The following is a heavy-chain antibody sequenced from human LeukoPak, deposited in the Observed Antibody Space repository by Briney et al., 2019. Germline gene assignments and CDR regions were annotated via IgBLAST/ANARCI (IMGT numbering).Heavy chain of an antibody. J-gene: IGHJ4*02. D-gene: IGHD3-3*01. V-gene: IGHV7-4-1*02. CDR1: GYTFTSYA. CDR3: ASKNFWSGYLGFDY. Sequence: ASVKVSCKASGYTFTSYAMNWVRQAPGQGLEWMGWINTNTGNPTYAQGFTGRFVFSLDTSVSTAYLQISSLKAEDTAVYYCASKNFWSGYLGFDYWGQGTLVTVSS. CDR2: INTNTGNP.